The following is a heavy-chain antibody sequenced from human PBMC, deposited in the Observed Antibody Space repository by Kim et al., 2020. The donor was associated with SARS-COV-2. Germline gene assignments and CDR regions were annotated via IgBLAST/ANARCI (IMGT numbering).Heavy chain of an antibody. V-gene: IGHV3-21*01. CDR3: ARDSGYSYGRRLYFFDY. Sequence: GGSLRLSCAASGFPFNNYIMNWVRQAPGKGLEWVSSISSSSSDIYYADSVKGRFTISRDNAKNSLYLQMNSLRAEDTAAYYCARDSGYSYGRRLYFFDYWGQGILVTVSS. CDR2: ISSSSSDI. CDR1: GFPFNNYI. J-gene: IGHJ4*02. D-gene: IGHD5-18*01.